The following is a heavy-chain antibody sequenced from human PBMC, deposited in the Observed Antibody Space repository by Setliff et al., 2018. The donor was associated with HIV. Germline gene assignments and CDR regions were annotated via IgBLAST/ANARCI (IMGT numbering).Heavy chain of an antibody. CDR3: ARDEERRGPPGI. CDR2: IEPSSGGT. J-gene: IGHJ3*02. D-gene: IGHD1-26*01. CDR1: GYSFTGYY. V-gene: IGHV1-2*06. Sequence: GASVKVSCKASGYSFTGYYVNWVRQAPGHELQLMGRIEPSSGGTNYIQKFQGRVTMTRDTSISTAYMEVSRLRSDDTAVYYCARDEERRGPPGIWGQGTMVTVSS.